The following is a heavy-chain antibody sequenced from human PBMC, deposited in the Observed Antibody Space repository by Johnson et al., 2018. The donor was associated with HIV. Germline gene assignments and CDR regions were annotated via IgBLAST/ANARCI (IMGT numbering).Heavy chain of an antibody. D-gene: IGHD3-3*01. V-gene: IGHV3-43*01. CDR3: VKDIQVGVSDAFDI. Sequence: LVESGGVVVQPGGSLRLSCAASGFTFDDYTMHWVRQAPGKGLEWLSLISWDGGSTYYADSVKGRFTISRDNSKNSLYLQMSSLRTEDTALYYCVKDIQVGVSDAFDIWGQGTMVAVSS. CDR1: GFTFDDYT. CDR2: ISWDGGST. J-gene: IGHJ3*02.